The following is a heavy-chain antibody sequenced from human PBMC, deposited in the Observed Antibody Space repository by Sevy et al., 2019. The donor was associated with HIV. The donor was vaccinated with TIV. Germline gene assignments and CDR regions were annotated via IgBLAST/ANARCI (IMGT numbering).Heavy chain of an antibody. J-gene: IGHJ5*02. V-gene: IGHV3-7*03. CDR3: ARENTMIEEPGWFDP. Sequence: GGSLRLSCAASGFTFGDYWLTWVRQVPGKGLEWVANIKQGGSETYYADSVKGRFTISRDNAKNSLYLQINSLRAEDTAVYYCARENTMIEEPGWFDPWGQGTLVTVSS. CDR1: GFTFGDYW. CDR2: IKQGGSET. D-gene: IGHD3-22*01.